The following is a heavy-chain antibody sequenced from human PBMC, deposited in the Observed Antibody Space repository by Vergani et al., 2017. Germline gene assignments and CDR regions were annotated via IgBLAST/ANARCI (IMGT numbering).Heavy chain of an antibody. CDR2: IYYSGST. Sequence: QLQLQESGPGLVKPSATLSLTCSVSGASIRSSNYYWGWIRQPPGKGLEWIASIYYSGSTCYNPSLKSRVTISVDTSKNQFSLKLSSVTAADTAVYFCARNPYCGGDCYSDAFDIWGQGTMVTVSS. V-gene: IGHV4-39*01. CDR1: GASIRSSNYY. CDR3: ARNPYCGGDCYSDAFDI. J-gene: IGHJ3*02. D-gene: IGHD2-21*02.